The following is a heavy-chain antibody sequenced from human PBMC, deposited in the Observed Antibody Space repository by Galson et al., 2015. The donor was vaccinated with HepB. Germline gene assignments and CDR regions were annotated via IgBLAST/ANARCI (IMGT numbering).Heavy chain of an antibody. D-gene: IGHD6-13*01. Sequence: SVKVSCKASGGTFSSYAISWVRQAPGQGLEWMGGIVPIFGTANYAQKFQGRVTITADESTSTAYMELSSLRSEDTAVHYCARGSAGDEENYYYGMDVWGQGTTVTVSS. CDR3: ARGSAGDEENYYYGMDV. J-gene: IGHJ6*02. CDR1: GGTFSSYA. CDR2: IVPIFGTA. V-gene: IGHV1-69*13.